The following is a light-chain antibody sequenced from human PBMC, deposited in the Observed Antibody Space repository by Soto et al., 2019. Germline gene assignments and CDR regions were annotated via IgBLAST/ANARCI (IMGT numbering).Light chain of an antibody. CDR2: GAS. CDR3: QQYSKWPWT. V-gene: IGKV3-15*01. Sequence: EIVLTQSPGTLSLSPGERATLSCRASQSVSNSLAWHQQKPGQGPRLLIYGASTRATGIPARFSGSGSGTDFTLTISSLQSEDFAVYYCQQYSKWPWTFGQGTKVEI. J-gene: IGKJ1*01. CDR1: QSVSNS.